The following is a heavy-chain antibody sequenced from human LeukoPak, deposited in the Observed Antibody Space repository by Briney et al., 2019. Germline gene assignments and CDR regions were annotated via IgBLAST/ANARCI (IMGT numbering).Heavy chain of an antibody. Sequence: SETLSLTCAVSGGSISSSNWWSWVRQPPGKGLEWIGEINHSGSTNYNPSLKSRVTISVDTSKNQFSLKLSSVTAADTAVYYCARLPIISYTAMVPRYFDYWGQGTLVTVSS. CDR2: INHSGST. CDR3: ARLPIISYTAMVPRYFDY. V-gene: IGHV4-4*02. J-gene: IGHJ4*02. D-gene: IGHD5-18*01. CDR1: GGSISSSNW.